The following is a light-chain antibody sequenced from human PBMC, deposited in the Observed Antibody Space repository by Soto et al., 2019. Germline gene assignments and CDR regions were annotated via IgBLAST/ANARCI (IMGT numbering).Light chain of an antibody. CDR3: QQTYSSPLT. Sequence: DIQMTQSPSSLSASVGDRVTISCRASQSIDRYLNWYQKKPGKAPKFLIFGGSRLQSGVPSRFSGSGAGTEFTLTITSLQPEDISTYYCQQTYSSPLTFGGGTKVEIK. J-gene: IGKJ4*01. CDR1: QSIDRY. CDR2: GGS. V-gene: IGKV1-39*01.